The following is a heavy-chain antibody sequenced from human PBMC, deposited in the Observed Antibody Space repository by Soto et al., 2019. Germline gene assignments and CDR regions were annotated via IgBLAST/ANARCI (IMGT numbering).Heavy chain of an antibody. CDR2: ISLYSDGT. CDR1: GYTFSNYG. V-gene: IGHV1-18*01. D-gene: IGHD2-2*01. J-gene: IGHJ5*02. CDR3: ARVVPGAEAWFGP. Sequence: GASVKVSCKTSGYTFSNYGITWVRQAPGQPLEWLGWISLYSDGTNYAQKFQGKVSMTTDTSTTTAYMELRSLRSDDTAVYYCARVVPGAEAWFGPWGQGTLVTVSS.